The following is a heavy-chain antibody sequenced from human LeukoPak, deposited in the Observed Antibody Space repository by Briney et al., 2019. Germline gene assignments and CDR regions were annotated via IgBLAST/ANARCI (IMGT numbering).Heavy chain of an antibody. V-gene: IGHV4-59*02. D-gene: IGHD5-12*01. CDR1: GASVSNHY. CDR2: AYYSGST. J-gene: IGHJ4*02. Sequence: SETLSLTCSVSGASVSNHYCTWIRRPPGKRLEWIGYAYYSGSTKYNASLKSRGTISVDTSKNQFSLRLNSVTAADTAVYYCAISYGGYVLDSWGQGTLVIVSS. CDR3: AISYGGYVLDS.